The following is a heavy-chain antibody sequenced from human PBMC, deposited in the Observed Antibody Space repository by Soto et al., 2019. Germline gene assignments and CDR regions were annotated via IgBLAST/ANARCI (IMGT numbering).Heavy chain of an antibody. CDR3: ARLPNKSPQN. CDR2: ISNDGSST. J-gene: IGHJ1*01. V-gene: IGHV3-74*01. Sequence: EVQLVESGGGLVQPGGSLRLSCVASGFTFSSYWMHWVRLAPGKGLVWVSSISNDGSSTSYADPVKGRFTISRDNAKNTLYLQMNSLRAEDTAVYYCARLPNKSPQNWGQGTLVIVSP. CDR1: GFTFSSYW.